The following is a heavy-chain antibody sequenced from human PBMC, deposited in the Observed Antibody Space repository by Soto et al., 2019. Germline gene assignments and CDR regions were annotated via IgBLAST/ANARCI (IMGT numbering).Heavy chain of an antibody. D-gene: IGHD2-2*01. CDR3: AKLPAIVVVPAAIELWFDP. Sequence: GGSLRLSCAASGFTFSSYAMSWVRQAPGKGLEWVSAISGSGGSTYYADSVKGRFTISRDNSKNTLYLQMNSLRAEDTAVYYCAKLPAIVVVPAAIELWFDPWGQGTLVTVSS. V-gene: IGHV3-23*01. CDR1: GFTFSSYA. CDR2: ISGSGGST. J-gene: IGHJ5*02.